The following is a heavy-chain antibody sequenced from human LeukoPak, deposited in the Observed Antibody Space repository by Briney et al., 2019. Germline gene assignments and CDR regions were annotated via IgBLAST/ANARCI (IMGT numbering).Heavy chain of an antibody. D-gene: IGHD3-10*01. V-gene: IGHV3-23*01. Sequence: GGSLRLSCVASGFSFSTYAMSWVRQAPGKGLEWVSSTGDAGTVTYYGDSVKGRFTFSRDNSRYTLYLQMNSLKAEDTAVYYCAKISLHGSQTDYWGQGTLVTVSS. J-gene: IGHJ4*02. CDR2: TGDAGTVT. CDR3: AKISLHGSQTDY. CDR1: GFSFSTYA.